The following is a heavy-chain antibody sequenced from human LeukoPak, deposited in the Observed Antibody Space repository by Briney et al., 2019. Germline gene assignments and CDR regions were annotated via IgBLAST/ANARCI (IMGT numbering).Heavy chain of an antibody. CDR2: INPNSGGT. Sequence: ASVKVSCKASGYTFTGYYMHWVRQAPGQGLEWMGWINPNSGGTNYAQKFQGRVTMTRDTSISTAYMELSRLRSDDTAVYYCARNVWGSYRWYSLDYWGQGTLVTVSS. J-gene: IGHJ4*02. V-gene: IGHV1-2*02. D-gene: IGHD3-16*02. CDR3: ARNVWGSYRWYSLDY. CDR1: GYTFTGYY.